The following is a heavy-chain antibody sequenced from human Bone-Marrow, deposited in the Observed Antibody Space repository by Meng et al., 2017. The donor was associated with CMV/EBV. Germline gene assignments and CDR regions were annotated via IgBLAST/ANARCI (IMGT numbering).Heavy chain of an antibody. Sequence: QVQLGQFGAERRKPGASVKVSCKASGDTFTDYYMHWVRQAPGQGLEWMGCINPNSGDTNYAQKFQGRVTMTRDTSISTAYMELSRLRSDDTAVYYCTRDAHLTTVTPNWFDPWGQGTLVT. V-gene: IGHV1-2*02. CDR1: GDTFTDYY. J-gene: IGHJ5*02. CDR2: INPNSGDT. D-gene: IGHD4-17*01. CDR3: TRDAHLTTVTPNWFDP.